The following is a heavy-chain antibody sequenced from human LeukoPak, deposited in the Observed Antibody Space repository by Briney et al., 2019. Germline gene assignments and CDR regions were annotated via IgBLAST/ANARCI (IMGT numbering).Heavy chain of an antibody. D-gene: IGHD2-21*01. CDR2: TSSSDAGT. J-gene: IGHJ4*02. CDR1: GFTLSTYA. CDR3: AEAPVTSCRGAYCYPFDS. Sequence: GGSLRLSCAASGFTLSTYAMSWVRQTPGKGLEWVAATSSSDAGTYHADSVRGRFTISRDNSKNTLYLQMNSLRAEDAAVYFCAEAPVTSCRGAYCYPFDSWGQGTLVTVSP. V-gene: IGHV3-23*01.